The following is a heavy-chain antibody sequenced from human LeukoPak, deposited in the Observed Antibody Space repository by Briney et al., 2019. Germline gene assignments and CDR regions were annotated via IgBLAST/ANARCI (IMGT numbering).Heavy chain of an antibody. CDR1: GFTFTNAW. CDR2: VKSKTDGGTT. V-gene: IGHV3-15*01. CDR3: TTERRESSGWYNWCFDY. Sequence: GGSLRLSCEVSGFTFTNAWMSWVRQAPGKGLEWVGRVKSKTDGGTTDYGAPVKGRFTISRDDSKDTLYLQMNNLKSEDTAVYYCTTERRESSGWYNWCFDYWGQGTLVTVSS. J-gene: IGHJ4*02. D-gene: IGHD6-19*01.